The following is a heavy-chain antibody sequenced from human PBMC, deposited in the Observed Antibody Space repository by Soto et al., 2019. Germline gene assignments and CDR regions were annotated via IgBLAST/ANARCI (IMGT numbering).Heavy chain of an antibody. D-gene: IGHD2-2*01. J-gene: IGHJ4*02. CDR1: GFTFSSYA. CDR2: ISGSGGST. CDR3: AKVRKGYCSSTSCYPFDY. Sequence: PGGSLRLSCAASGFTFSSYAMSWVRQAPGKGLEWVSAISGSGGSTYYADSVKGRFTISRDNSKNTLYLQMNSLRAEDTAVYYCAKVRKGYCSSTSCYPFDYWGQGTLVTVSS. V-gene: IGHV3-23*01.